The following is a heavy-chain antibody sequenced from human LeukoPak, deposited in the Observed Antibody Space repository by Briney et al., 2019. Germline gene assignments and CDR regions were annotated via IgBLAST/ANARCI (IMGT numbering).Heavy chain of an antibody. Sequence: ASVKVSCKASGYTFTSYGISWVRQAPGQGLEWMGWISAYNGNTNYAQKLQGRVTMTTDTSTSTAYMEMRSLRSDDTAVYYCARDNRDSSGWYYYYYMDVWGKGTTVTVSS. CDR2: ISAYNGNT. CDR1: GYTFTSYG. J-gene: IGHJ6*03. V-gene: IGHV1-18*01. CDR3: ARDNRDSSGWYYYYYMDV. D-gene: IGHD6-19*01.